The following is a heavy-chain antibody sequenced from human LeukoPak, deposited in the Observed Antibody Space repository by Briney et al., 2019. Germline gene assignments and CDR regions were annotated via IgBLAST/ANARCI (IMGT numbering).Heavy chain of an antibody. CDR1: GDSISSHSYF. CDR3: AKTLPYSGGWRATFDF. Sequence: SDTLSPTCTVSGDSISSHSYFWGWIRQPPGKGLEWTGNIHYIGSTYYNPSLKSRVTISVDTSTNQFSLKLSSVAAADTAVYYCAKTLPYSGGWRATFDFWGQGTLVTVSS. V-gene: IGHV4-39*01. J-gene: IGHJ4*02. D-gene: IGHD6-19*01. CDR2: IHYIGST.